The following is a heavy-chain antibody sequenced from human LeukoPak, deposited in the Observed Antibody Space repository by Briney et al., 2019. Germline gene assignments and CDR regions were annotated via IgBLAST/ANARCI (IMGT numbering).Heavy chain of an antibody. D-gene: IGHD1-1*01. CDR3: ARGNWNFPVDI. J-gene: IGHJ3*02. CDR2: ISSSSSTI. Sequence: GGSLRLSCAASGFTFSSYSMNWVRQAPGKGLEWVSYISSSSSTIYYADSVKGRFTISRDNAKNSLYLQMNSLRAEDTAVYYCARGNWNFPVDIWGQGTMVTVSS. CDR1: GFTFSSYS. V-gene: IGHV3-48*01.